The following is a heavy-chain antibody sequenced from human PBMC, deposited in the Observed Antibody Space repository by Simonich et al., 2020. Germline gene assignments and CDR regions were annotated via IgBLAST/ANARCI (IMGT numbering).Heavy chain of an antibody. CDR3: AKDKGAAASDYFDY. Sequence: GGGVVQPGRSLRLSCAASGFTFSSYGMHWVGQAPGKGMEWVAVIGYDGSNKYYADSVKGRFTISRDNSKNTLYLQVNSLRAEDTAMYYCAKDKGAAASDYFDYWGQGTLVTVSS. D-gene: IGHD6-13*01. CDR1: GFTFSSYG. J-gene: IGHJ4*02. V-gene: IGHV3-30*18. CDR2: IGYDGSNK.